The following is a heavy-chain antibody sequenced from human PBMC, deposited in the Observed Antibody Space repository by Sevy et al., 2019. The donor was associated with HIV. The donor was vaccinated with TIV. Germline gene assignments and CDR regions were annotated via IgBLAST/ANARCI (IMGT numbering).Heavy chain of an antibody. D-gene: IGHD4-17*01. CDR1: GFPFSSYE. Sequence: GGSLRLSCTASGFPFSSYEMNWVRQAPGKGLEWVSYITNSGSTKYYSDSVKGRSTISRDNAKNSLYLQMNNLRAEDTAVYYCARDLPPSATTVAHFDYWGRGTLVTVSS. V-gene: IGHV3-48*03. CDR3: ARDLPPSATTVAHFDY. J-gene: IGHJ4*02. CDR2: ITNSGSTK.